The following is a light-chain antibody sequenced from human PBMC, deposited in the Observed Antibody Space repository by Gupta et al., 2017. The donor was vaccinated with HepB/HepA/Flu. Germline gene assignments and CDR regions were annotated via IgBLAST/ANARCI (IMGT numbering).Light chain of an antibody. V-gene: IGKV1-5*03. CDR3: QQYRFYSGET. J-gene: IGKJ1*01. CDR1: QNISNW. CDR2: KAS. Sequence: DIQMTQSPSTLSGSVGDRVTITCRASQNISNWLAWYQQKPGKAPNLLIYKASTLQSGVPSRFSGGGSGKELTLTISSRQQDDFATYYCQQYRFYSGETFGQGTKVEIK.